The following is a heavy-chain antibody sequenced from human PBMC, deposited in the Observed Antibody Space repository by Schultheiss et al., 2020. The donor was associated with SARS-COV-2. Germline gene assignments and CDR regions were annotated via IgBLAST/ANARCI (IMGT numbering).Heavy chain of an antibody. J-gene: IGHJ6*02. CDR2: IIPIFGTA. CDR1: GGTFSSYA. Sequence: SVKVSCKASGGTFSSYAISWVRQAPGQGLEWMGGIIPIFGTANYAQKFQGRVTITADESTSTAYMELSRLRSDDTAVYYCARVPIRYCSSTSCHWRYYGMDVWGQGTTVTVSS. CDR3: ARVPIRYCSSTSCHWRYYGMDV. D-gene: IGHD2-2*01. V-gene: IGHV1-69*13.